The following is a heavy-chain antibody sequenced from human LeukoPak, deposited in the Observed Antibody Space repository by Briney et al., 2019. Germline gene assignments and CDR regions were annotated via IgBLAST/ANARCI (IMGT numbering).Heavy chain of an antibody. CDR3: ARANFLYCSSTSCLFDY. D-gene: IGHD2-2*01. J-gene: IGHJ4*02. CDR2: INPNSGGT. Sequence: GASVKLSCKASGYTFTDYYMHWVRLAPGQGLEWMGLINPNSGGTNYVQKFQGWVTMTRDTSINTAYMELSRLTSDDTAVYYCARANFLYCSSTSCLFDYWGQGTLVTVSS. V-gene: IGHV1-2*04. CDR1: GYTFTDYY.